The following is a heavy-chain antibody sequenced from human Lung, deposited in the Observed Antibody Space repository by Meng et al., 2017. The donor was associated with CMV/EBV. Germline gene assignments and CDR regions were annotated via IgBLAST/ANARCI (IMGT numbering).Heavy chain of an antibody. D-gene: IGHD1-20*01. J-gene: IGHJ5*02. Sequence: ASVXVSCKASGYTFTSYGISWVRQAPGQGLEWMGWISAYNGNTNYAQKLQGRVTMTTDTSTGTAYMELRSLRSHDTAVYYCARVMAVAYNWNQYGGEVKWFDPWCQGTLVTFSS. CDR2: ISAYNGNT. CDR3: ARVMAVAYNWNQYGGEVKWFDP. V-gene: IGHV1-18*01. CDR1: GYTFTSYG.